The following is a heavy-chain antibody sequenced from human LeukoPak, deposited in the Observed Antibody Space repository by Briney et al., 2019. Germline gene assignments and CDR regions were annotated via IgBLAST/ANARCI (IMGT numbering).Heavy chain of an antibody. V-gene: IGHV4-59*01. D-gene: IGHD6-13*01. CDR1: GGSISSYY. CDR2: IYYSGST. CDR3: ARDSSVGYSSSEAFDI. Sequence: SETLSLTCTVSGGSISSYYWSWIRQPPGKGLEWIGYIYYSGSTNYNPSLKSRVTISVDTSKNQFSLKLSSVTAADTAVYYCARDSSVGYSSSEAFDIWGQGTMVTVSS. J-gene: IGHJ3*02.